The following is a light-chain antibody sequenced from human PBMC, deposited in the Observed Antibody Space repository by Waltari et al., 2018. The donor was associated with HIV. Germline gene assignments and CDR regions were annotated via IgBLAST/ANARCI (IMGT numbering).Light chain of an antibody. V-gene: IGLV3-27*01. J-gene: IGLJ2*01. CDR1: ILAKKY. CDR3: YSATDNNLL. Sequence: SYELTQSSSVSVSPGQTARITCSGEILAKKYVRWWQQKPGQAPILVIYNDRERPTGIPERFSGSSSGTTVTLTVSGAHVEDEADYYCYSATDNNLLFGGGTKLTVL. CDR2: NDR.